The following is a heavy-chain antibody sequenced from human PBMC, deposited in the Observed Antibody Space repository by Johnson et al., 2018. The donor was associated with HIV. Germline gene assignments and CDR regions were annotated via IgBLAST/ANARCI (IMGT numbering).Heavy chain of an antibody. J-gene: IGHJ3*02. CDR2: IKRKIEGEAT. Sequence: VQLVESGGGLVKPGGSLRLSCAASGFTFSNVWMSWVRQAPGKGLEWVGRIKRKIEGEATDYAAPVKGRFTISRDDSKNTLFLQMSSLKTDDTAVYYCTTAIVIDAFDIGGQGTMVTVSS. CDR1: GFTFSNVW. V-gene: IGHV3-15*01. D-gene: IGHD3-16*02. CDR3: TTAIVIDAFDI.